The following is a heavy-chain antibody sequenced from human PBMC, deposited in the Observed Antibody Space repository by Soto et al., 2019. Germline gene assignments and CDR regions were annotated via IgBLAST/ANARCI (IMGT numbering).Heavy chain of an antibody. J-gene: IGHJ6*02. CDR3: ARESAGYGGGYYYYYGMDV. CDR1: GFTVSSNY. D-gene: IGHD5-12*01. CDR2: IYSGGST. V-gene: IGHV3-53*02. Sequence: EVQLVETGGCLIQLGGSLRLSCAASGFTVSSNYMSWVRQAPGKGLEWVSVIYSGGSTYYAYSVKGRFTISRNNSKNTLYLQMNSLRAEDTAVYYCARESAGYGGGYYYYYGMDVWGQWTTVTVPS.